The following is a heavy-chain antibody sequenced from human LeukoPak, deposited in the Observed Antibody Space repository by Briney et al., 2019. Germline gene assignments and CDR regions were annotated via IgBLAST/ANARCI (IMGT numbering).Heavy chain of an antibody. CDR2: INHSGST. D-gene: IGHD3-22*01. J-gene: IGHJ4*02. CDR1: GGSFSGYY. Sequence: SETLSLTCAVYGGSFSGYYWSWIRQPPGKGLEWIGEINHSGSTNYNPSLKSRVTISVDTSKNQFSLKLSSVTAADTAVYYCARGWHSYGPRVVVITTSRVFDYWGQGILVTVSS. CDR3: ARGWHSYGPRVVVITTSRVFDY. V-gene: IGHV4-34*01.